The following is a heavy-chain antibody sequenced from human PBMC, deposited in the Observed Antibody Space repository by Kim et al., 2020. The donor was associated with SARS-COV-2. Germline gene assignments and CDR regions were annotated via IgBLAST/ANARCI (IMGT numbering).Heavy chain of an antibody. D-gene: IGHD2-15*01. Sequence: GRVTITADESTSTAYMELSSLRSEDTAVYYCAREGGGYCSGGSCPKGFDYWGQGTLVTVSS. J-gene: IGHJ4*02. V-gene: IGHV1-69*01. CDR3: AREGGGYCSGGSCPKGFDY.